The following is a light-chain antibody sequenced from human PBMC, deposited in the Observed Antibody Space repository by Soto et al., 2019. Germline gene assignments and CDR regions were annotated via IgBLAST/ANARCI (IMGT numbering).Light chain of an antibody. J-gene: IGKJ3*01. CDR2: GAS. CDR3: QQYNNWPPL. V-gene: IGKV3-15*01. Sequence: EIVMTQSPATLSVSPGERATLSCRASQSLSSNLAWYQQKPGQAPRLLIYGASTGATGIPARFSGSGSGTEFTLTISSLQSEDFSVYYCQQYNNWPPLFGPGTKVDSK. CDR1: QSLSSN.